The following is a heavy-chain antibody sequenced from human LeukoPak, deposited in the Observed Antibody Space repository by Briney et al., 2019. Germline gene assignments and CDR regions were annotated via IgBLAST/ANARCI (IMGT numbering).Heavy chain of an antibody. CDR3: ARQPSALDRFDP. J-gene: IGHJ5*02. Sequence: AAVKVSCKASGYTFTSYAISWVRQAPGQGLEWMGGIIPIFGTANYAQKFQGRVTITADESTSTAYMELSSLRSEDTAVYYCARQPSALDRFDPWGQGTLVTVSS. V-gene: IGHV1-69*13. D-gene: IGHD1-14*01. CDR2: IIPIFGTA. CDR1: GYTFTSYA.